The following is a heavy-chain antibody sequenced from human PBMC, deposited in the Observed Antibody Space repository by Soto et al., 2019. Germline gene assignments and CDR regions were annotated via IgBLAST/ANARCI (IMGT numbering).Heavy chain of an antibody. CDR3: VRLVTFGGDEDC. Sequence: QVQLQESGPGLVKPSETLSLTCTVSSDSVSGGSFYWTWIRQPPGKGLEWIGYIYYSGSTNYNPSLKSRVTMSVDTSKNQFSLNLMSVTAADTAIYYCVRLVTFGGDEDCWGQEIPVAVS. V-gene: IGHV4-61*01. CDR1: SDSVSGGSFY. CDR2: IYYSGST. D-gene: IGHD2-21*02. J-gene: IGHJ4*02.